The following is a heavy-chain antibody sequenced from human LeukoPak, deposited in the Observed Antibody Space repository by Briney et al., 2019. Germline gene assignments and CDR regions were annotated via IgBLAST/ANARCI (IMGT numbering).Heavy chain of an antibody. V-gene: IGHV3-53*01. CDR3: ARDIAYDSSGYYSPHFDY. J-gene: IGHJ4*02. D-gene: IGHD3-22*01. Sequence: PGGSLRLSGAASGFTVSSNYMSWVRQAPGKGLEWVSVIYSGGSTYYADSVKGRFTISRDNSKNTLYLQMNSLRAEDTAVYYCARDIAYDSSGYYSPHFDYWGQGTLVTLST. CDR1: GFTVSSNY. CDR2: IYSGGST.